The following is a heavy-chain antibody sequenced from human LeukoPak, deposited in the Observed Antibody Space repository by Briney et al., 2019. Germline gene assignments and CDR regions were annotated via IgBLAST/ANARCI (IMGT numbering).Heavy chain of an antibody. CDR3: AKNSHYYDNSGSWDY. CDR2: ISGSGGTT. D-gene: IGHD3-22*01. Sequence: ETLSLTCTVSGVSISSSSYYWGWVRQAPGKGLEWVSGISGSGGTTYYADAVKGRFTISRDNSKNTLYLQANSLRAEDTAVYYCAKNSHYYDNSGSWDYWGQGTLVTVSS. CDR1: GVSISSSSYY. V-gene: IGHV3-23*01. J-gene: IGHJ4*02.